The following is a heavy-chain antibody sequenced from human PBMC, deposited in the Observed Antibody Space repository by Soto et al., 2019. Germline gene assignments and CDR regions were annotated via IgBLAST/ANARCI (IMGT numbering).Heavy chain of an antibody. J-gene: IGHJ4*02. V-gene: IGHV4-39*01. Sequence: QLQLPESGPGLVKTSETLSLTCTVSGGSISGSPSYWGWIRQPPGKGLEWIGSVYYIGNTYYSPSLKTRVTISVDTSKNQFSLKLTSVTAADTALYYCAGQIYSSSGYYFDYWGQGTLVTVSS. D-gene: IGHD6-6*01. CDR3: AGQIYSSSGYYFDY. CDR1: GGSISGSPSY. CDR2: VYYIGNT.